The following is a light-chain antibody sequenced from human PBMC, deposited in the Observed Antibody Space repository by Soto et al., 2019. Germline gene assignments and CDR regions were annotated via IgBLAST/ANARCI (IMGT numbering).Light chain of an antibody. J-gene: IGLJ2*01. CDR3: SSYTSSSTYVV. CDR2: DVS. V-gene: IGLV2-14*01. Sequence: QSVLTQPASVSGSPGQSITISCTGTSSDVGGYNYVSWYQQHPGKAPQLMIYDVSNRPSGVSNRFSGSKSGNTASRTISGLQAEDEADYYCSSYTSSSTYVVFGGGTKLTVL. CDR1: SSDVGGYNY.